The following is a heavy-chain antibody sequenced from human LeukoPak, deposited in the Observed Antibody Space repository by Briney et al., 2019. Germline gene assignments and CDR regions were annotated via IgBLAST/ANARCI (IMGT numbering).Heavy chain of an antibody. CDR2: IYYSGST. Sequence: PSETLSLTCTVSGGSISSYYWSWIRQPPGKGLEWIGYIYYSGSTNYNPSLKSRVTISVDTSKNQFSLKLSSVTAADTAVYYCARHTPRIVGYCSGGSCPDGFDIWGQGTMVTVSS. CDR3: ARHTPRIVGYCSGGSCPDGFDI. CDR1: GGSISSYY. V-gene: IGHV4-59*08. D-gene: IGHD2-15*01. J-gene: IGHJ3*02.